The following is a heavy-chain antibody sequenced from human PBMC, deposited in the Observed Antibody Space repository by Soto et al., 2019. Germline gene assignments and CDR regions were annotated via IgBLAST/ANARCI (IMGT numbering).Heavy chain of an antibody. CDR3: ARRSSVTHGVDY. V-gene: IGHV3-33*01. CDR2: VWSDGSKE. Sequence: GGSLRLSCLASGLTFSTYGVHWVRQAPGKGPEWVAVVWSDGSKEFYADSVKGRFTISRDNSKNTVYLQMNSLRAEDTAVYYCARRSSVTHGVDYRGKGTMVTVSP. J-gene: IGHJ4*02. D-gene: IGHD3-22*01. CDR1: GLTFSTYG.